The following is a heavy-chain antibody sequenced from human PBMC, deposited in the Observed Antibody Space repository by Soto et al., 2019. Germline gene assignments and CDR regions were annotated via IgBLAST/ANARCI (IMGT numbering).Heavy chain of an antibody. CDR2: ISYDGSNK. CDR1: GFTFSSYG. CDR3: AKDRVSWELIMDAIDI. J-gene: IGHJ3*02. Sequence: GGSLRLSCAASGFTFSSYGMHWVRQAPGKGLEWVAVISYDGSNKYYADSVKGRFTISRDNSKSTLYLQMNSLRAEDTAVYYCAKDRVSWELIMDAIDIWGQGTMVTVSS. D-gene: IGHD1-26*01. V-gene: IGHV3-30*18.